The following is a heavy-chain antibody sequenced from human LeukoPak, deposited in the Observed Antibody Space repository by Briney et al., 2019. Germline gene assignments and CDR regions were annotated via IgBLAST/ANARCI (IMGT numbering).Heavy chain of an antibody. CDR2: IYTRGST. CDR3: ATNYTAVSAFDS. Sequence: SVTLSLICTVSGGSINSYYWNWIRQPAGQGLEWIGHIYTRGSTKYNPSLKSRVTMSIDTSKNQFSLNLYSVTAADTAVYYCATNYTAVSAFDSWGQGTLVTVSS. D-gene: IGHD6-19*01. CDR1: GGSINSYY. J-gene: IGHJ4*02. V-gene: IGHV4-4*07.